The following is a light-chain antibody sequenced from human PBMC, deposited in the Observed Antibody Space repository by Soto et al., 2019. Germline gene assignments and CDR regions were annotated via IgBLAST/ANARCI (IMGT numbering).Light chain of an antibody. V-gene: IGKV1-17*01. CDR3: QQANSFPLT. J-gene: IGKJ4*01. Sequence: IQMSRSPSSLSASVGARLSITCGASQVITNDLGWYQQKPGKVPKLLIYAASSLQSGVPSRFSGGGSGTDFTLTISSLQPEDFATYYCQQANSFPLTFGGGTKVDIK. CDR1: QVITND. CDR2: AAS.